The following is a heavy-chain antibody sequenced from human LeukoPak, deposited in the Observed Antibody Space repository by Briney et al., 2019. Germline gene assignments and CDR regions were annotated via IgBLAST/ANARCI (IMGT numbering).Heavy chain of an antibody. V-gene: IGHV4-59*01. Sequence: SETLSLTCTVSGGSISSYYWSWIRQPPGKGLEWIGYIYYSGSTNYNPSLKSRVTILVDTSKNQFSLKLSSVTAADTAVYYCARDPYGSGFMDVWGQGTTVTVSS. D-gene: IGHD3-10*01. CDR2: IYYSGST. J-gene: IGHJ6*02. CDR3: ARDPYGSGFMDV. CDR1: GGSISSYY.